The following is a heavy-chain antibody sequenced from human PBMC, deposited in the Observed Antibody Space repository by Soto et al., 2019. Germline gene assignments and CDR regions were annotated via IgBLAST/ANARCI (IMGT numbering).Heavy chain of an antibody. V-gene: IGHV4-39*01. CDR1: GGSISSSSYY. D-gene: IGHD4-17*01. CDR3: ARRLSTRDGDYRIDY. Sequence: SETLSLTCTVSGGSISSSSYYWGWIRQPPGKGLEWIGSIYYSGSTYYNPSLKSRVTISVDTSKNQFSLKLSSVTAADTAVYYCARRLSTRDGDYRIDYWGQGTLVTVSS. CDR2: IYYSGST. J-gene: IGHJ4*02.